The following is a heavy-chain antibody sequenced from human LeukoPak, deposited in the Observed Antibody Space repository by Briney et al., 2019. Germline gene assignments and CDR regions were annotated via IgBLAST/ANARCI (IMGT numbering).Heavy chain of an antibody. CDR1: GYTFTGYY. CDR2: INPNSGVT. Sequence: ASVKVSCKASGYTFTGYYLHWVRQAPGQGLEWMGWINPNSGVTNYAQKFQGTVTMTRDTSISTAYMEMNRLISDDTAVYYCAIELLSSLDYWGQGTLVTVSS. J-gene: IGHJ4*02. CDR3: AIELLSSLDY. D-gene: IGHD3-10*01. V-gene: IGHV1-2*02.